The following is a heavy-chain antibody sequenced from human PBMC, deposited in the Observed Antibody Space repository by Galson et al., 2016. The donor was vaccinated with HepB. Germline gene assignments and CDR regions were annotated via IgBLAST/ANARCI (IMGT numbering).Heavy chain of an antibody. D-gene: IGHD2/OR15-2a*01. J-gene: IGHJ4*02. Sequence: SETLSLTCTVSNDSITNHYWSWIRQTPGKGLEYIGYVYFSGSTKSSPSLESRVNISVDTSKNQFSLKLSSVTAADTALYYCARGVLRLSSFDYWGQGTLVTVSS. CDR3: ARGVLRLSSFDY. V-gene: IGHV4-59*11. CDR1: NDSITNHY. CDR2: VYFSGST.